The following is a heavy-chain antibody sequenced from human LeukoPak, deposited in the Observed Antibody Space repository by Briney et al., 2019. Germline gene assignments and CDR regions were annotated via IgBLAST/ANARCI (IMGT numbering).Heavy chain of an antibody. Sequence: SQTLSLTCTVSGGSISSGGYYWSWIRQPPGKGLEWIGYIYHSGSTYYNPSLKSRVTISVDRSKNQFSLKLSSVTAADTAVYYCARGVESYYYDSSVEGYWGQGTLVTVSS. CDR3: ARGVESYYYDSSVEGY. CDR2: IYHSGST. J-gene: IGHJ4*02. V-gene: IGHV4-30-2*01. D-gene: IGHD3-22*01. CDR1: GGSISSGGYY.